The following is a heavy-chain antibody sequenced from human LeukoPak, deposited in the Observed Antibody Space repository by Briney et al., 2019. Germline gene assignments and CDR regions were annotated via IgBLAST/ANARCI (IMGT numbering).Heavy chain of an antibody. Sequence: PGGSLRLSCAASGFTFSSYSMNWVRQAPGKGLEWVSSISSSSSYIYYADSVKGRFTISRDNAKNSLYLQMNSLRAEDTAIFYXXXXAGAADGFSGPFDYWGQGTLVTVSS. CDR1: GFTFSSYS. V-gene: IGHV3-21*01. CDR3: XXXAGAADGFSGPFDY. CDR2: ISSSSSYI. J-gene: IGHJ4*02. D-gene: IGHD6-13*01.